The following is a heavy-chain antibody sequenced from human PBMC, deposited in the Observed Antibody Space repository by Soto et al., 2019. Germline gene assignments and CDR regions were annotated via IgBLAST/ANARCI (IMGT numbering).Heavy chain of an antibody. Sequence: SETLSLTCTVSGASISSSNYYWGWLRQPPGKGLEWIGSIYYSGSTYYNPSLKSRVTISLDTSKNQFSLKLSSVTAADTAVYYCARGSSIAGLYYGMDVWGQGTTVTVSS. CDR2: IYYSGST. J-gene: IGHJ6*02. D-gene: IGHD6-6*01. V-gene: IGHV4-39*07. CDR3: ARGSSIAGLYYGMDV. CDR1: GASISSSNYY.